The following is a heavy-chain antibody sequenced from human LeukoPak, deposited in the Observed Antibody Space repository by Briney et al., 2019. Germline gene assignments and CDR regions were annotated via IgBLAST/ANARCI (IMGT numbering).Heavy chain of an antibody. V-gene: IGHV1-18*01. CDR1: GYTFTRNG. CDR3: ARVRDGYNDAYDI. D-gene: IGHD5-24*01. J-gene: IGHJ3*02. CDR2: ISTYNGNT. Sequence: ASVKVSCKASGYTFTRNGISWVRQAPGQGLEWMGWISTYNGNTNYAQNLQGRVTMTTDTSTSTAYMELRSLRSDDTAVYYCARVRDGYNDAYDIWGQGTVVTVTS.